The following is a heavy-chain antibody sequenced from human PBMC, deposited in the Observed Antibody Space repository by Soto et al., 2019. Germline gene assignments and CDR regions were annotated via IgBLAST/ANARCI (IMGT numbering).Heavy chain of an antibody. CDR2: ILFDGSNI. Sequence: QPGGSLRLSCAASGFKFSDYGMYWVRQAPGRGLEWVAVILFDGSNIYYGDSVKGRFTISRDNSKSTVYLQMNDLRADDTAVYFCAKGAVLGYGHYYSDYWGRGTLVTVSS. CDR3: AKGAVLGYGHYYSDY. CDR1: GFKFSDYG. J-gene: IGHJ4*01. D-gene: IGHD5-18*01. V-gene: IGHV3-30*18.